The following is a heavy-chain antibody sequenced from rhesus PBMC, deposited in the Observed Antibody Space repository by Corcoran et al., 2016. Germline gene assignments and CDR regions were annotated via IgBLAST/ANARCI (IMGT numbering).Heavy chain of an antibody. J-gene: IGHJ4*01. CDR3: TTLLDWLPFDY. CDR1: GFTFSNSW. CDR2: IKRKADGETA. V-gene: IGHV3-30*01. D-gene: IGHD3-3*01. Sequence: EVQLVESGGGLVQPGGSLRLSCAASGFTFSNSWMSWVRQAPGKGLEWVARIKRKADGETADYAASVKGRFTISRDDSKNTLYLQMNSLKTEDTAVYYCTTLLDWLPFDYWGQGVLVTVSS.